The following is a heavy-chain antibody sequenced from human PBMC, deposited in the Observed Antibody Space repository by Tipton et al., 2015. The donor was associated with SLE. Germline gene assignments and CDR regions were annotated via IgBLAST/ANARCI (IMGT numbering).Heavy chain of an antibody. J-gene: IGHJ6*02. CDR3: ARDSGASAAPDV. V-gene: IGHV3-30*14. CDR1: GFTFSTYV. CDR2: ISYDGSDK. Sequence: SLRLSCAASGFTFSTYVMHWVRQAPGKGLEWVALISYDGSDKYYSDSAKGRFTVSRDNAKNSLYLQMHSLRDGDTAVYYCARDSGASAAPDVWGQGTTVTV.